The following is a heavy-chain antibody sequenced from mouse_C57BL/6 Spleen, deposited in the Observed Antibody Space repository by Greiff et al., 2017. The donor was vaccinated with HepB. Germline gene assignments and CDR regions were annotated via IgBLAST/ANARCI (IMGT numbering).Heavy chain of an antibody. CDR2: IDPSDSYT. Sequence: QVQLQQPGAELVMPGASVKLSCKASGYTFTSYWMHWVKQRPGQGLEWIGEIDPSDSYTNYNQKFKGKSTLTVDKSSSTAYMQLSSLTSEDSAFYYCARNDGYYQFAYWGQGTLVTVSA. CDR3: ARNDGYYQFAY. V-gene: IGHV1-69*01. D-gene: IGHD2-3*01. J-gene: IGHJ3*01. CDR1: GYTFTSYW.